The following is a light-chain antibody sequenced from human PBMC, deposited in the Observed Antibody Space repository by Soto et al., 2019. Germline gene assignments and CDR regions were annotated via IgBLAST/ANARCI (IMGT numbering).Light chain of an antibody. J-gene: IGKJ1*01. CDR2: GAS. CDR3: QQYGSPRT. CDR1: QSVSSSY. Sequence: EIVLTQSPGTLSLSPGERATLSYRASQSVSSSYLAWYQQKPGQAPRLLIYGASSRATGIPDRFSGSGPGTDFTLTISRLEPEDFAVYYCQQYGSPRTFGQGTKVDIK. V-gene: IGKV3-20*01.